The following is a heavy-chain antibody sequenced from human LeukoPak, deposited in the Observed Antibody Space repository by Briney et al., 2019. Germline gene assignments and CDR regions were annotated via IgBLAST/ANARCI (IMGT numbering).Heavy chain of an antibody. D-gene: IGHD3-22*01. CDR2: IYHSGIT. V-gene: IGHV4-34*01. CDR1: GGSFSGYY. CDR3: VRDLYYYGSSGYLMDYFDY. J-gene: IGHJ4*02. Sequence: SETLSLTCAVYGGSFSGYYWGWIRQPPGKGLEWIGNIYHSGITYYNHFNSSLKSRVTISIDTSKNQFSLRLSSVTAADTAVYYCVRDLYYYGSSGYLMDYFDYWGQGTLVTVSS.